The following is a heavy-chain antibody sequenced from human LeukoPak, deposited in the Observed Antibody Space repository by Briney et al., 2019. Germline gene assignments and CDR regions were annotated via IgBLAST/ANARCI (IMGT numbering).Heavy chain of an antibody. CDR1: GFTFSSYS. Sequence: GGSLRLSCAASGFTFSSYSMNWVRQAPGKGLEWVSSISSSSSYIYYADSVKGRFTISRDNAKNSLYLQMNSLRAEDTAVYYCASQRLAYCGGDCQDYWGQGTVVTVSS. CDR3: ASQRLAYCGGDCQDY. CDR2: ISSSSSYI. J-gene: IGHJ4*02. D-gene: IGHD2-21*02. V-gene: IGHV3-21*01.